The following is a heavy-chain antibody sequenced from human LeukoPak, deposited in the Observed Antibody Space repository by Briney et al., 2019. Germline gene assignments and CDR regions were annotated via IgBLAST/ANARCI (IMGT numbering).Heavy chain of an antibody. CDR3: AKRGYTFDY. J-gene: IGHJ4*02. Sequence: GGSLRLSCAPSGFTFRSLAMSWVGQAPGKGREWVSVISGSGSSTYYAASVKGRFTISRDNSKNTLFLQMSSLRAEDTAVYYCAKRGYTFDYWGQGTLVTVSS. V-gene: IGHV3-23*01. D-gene: IGHD5-12*01. CDR2: ISGSGSST. CDR1: GFTFRSLA.